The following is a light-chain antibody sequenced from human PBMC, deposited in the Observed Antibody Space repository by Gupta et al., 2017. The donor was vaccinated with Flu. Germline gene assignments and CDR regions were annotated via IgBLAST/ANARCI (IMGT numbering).Light chain of an antibody. CDR1: QSVTY. Sequence: VLTQSPATLSLSPGERATLSCRASQSVTYLAWYQQKPCQAPRLLIYDVSKRFTGIPARFSGSWARTDFTLTISSLEPEYFALYYCQQHSNWPFTFGPGTKVDVK. CDR2: DVS. J-gene: IGKJ3*01. CDR3: QQHSNWPFT. V-gene: IGKV3-11*01.